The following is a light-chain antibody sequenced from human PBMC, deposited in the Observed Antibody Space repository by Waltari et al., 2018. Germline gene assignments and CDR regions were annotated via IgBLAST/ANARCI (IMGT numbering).Light chain of an antibody. CDR2: GAS. CDR3: QQYASSPLT. Sequence: ETVLTQSPATLSLSPGERATLSCRASQSVSSNYLAWYQQKPGQAPRLLIYGASTRATGIPDRFSGSGSGTDFTLTITRLEPEECAVYYCQQYASSPLTFGGGTKVEIK. J-gene: IGKJ4*01. V-gene: IGKV3-20*01. CDR1: QSVSSNY.